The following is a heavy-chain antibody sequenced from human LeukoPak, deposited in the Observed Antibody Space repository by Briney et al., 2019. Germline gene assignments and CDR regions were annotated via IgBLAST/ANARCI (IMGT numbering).Heavy chain of an antibody. D-gene: IGHD2-21*02. CDR1: GFTFSSYA. J-gene: IGHJ4*02. CDR2: ISGSGGST. Sequence: PGRSLRLSCAASGFTFSSYAMSWVRQAPGKGLEWVSAISGSGGSTYYADSVKGRFTISRDNSKNTLYLQMNSLRAEDTAVYYGAKDRAYCGGDCYPGSDFDYWGQGTLVTVSS. V-gene: IGHV3-23*01. CDR3: AKDRAYCGGDCYPGSDFDY.